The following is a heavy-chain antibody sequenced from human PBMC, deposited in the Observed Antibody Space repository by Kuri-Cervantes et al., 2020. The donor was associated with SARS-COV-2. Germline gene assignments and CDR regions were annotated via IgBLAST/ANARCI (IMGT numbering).Heavy chain of an antibody. CDR3: ATLRFDGSYWY. V-gene: IGHV1-69*06. CDR1: GGTFSSYA. CDR2: IIPIFGTA. D-gene: IGHD1-26*01. J-gene: IGHJ4*02. Sequence: SVKVSCKASGGTFSSYAISWVRQAPGQGLEWMGGIIPIFGTANYAQKFQGRVTMTEDTSTDTAYMELSSLRSEDTAVYYCATLRFDGSYWYWGQGTLVTCSS.